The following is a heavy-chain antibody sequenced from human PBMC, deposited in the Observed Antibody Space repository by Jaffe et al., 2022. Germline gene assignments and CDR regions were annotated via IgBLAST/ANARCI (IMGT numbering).Heavy chain of an antibody. D-gene: IGHD1-1*01. CDR3: AMYLKGGNWNDYYYYYMDV. CDR2: ISGSGGST. Sequence: EVQLLESGGGLVQPGGSLRLSCAASGFTFSSYAMSWVRQAPGKGLEWVSAISGSGGSTYYADSVKGRFTISRDNSKNTLYLQMNSLRAEDTAVYYCAMYLKGGNWNDYYYYYMDVWGKGTTVTVSS. V-gene: IGHV3-23*01. J-gene: IGHJ6*03. CDR1: GFTFSSYA.